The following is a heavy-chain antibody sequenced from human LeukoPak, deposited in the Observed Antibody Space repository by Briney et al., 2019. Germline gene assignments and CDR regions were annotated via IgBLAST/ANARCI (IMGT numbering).Heavy chain of an antibody. D-gene: IGHD6-13*01. V-gene: IGHV3-21*01. CDR1: GFTFSSYK. CDR2: ISSSSSYI. CDR3: ARAGGGLITYSSSWFDY. J-gene: IGHJ4*02. Sequence: GGSLRLSCAASGFTFSSYKMNWVRQAPGKGLEWVSSISSSSSYIYYADSLKGRFTISRDNAKNSLYLQMNSLRAEDTAVYYCARAGGGLITYSSSWFDYWGQGTLVTVSS.